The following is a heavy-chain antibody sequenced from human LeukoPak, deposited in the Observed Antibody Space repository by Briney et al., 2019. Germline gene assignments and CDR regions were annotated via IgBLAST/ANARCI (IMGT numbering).Heavy chain of an antibody. J-gene: IGHJ1*01. V-gene: IGHV1-69*13. Sequence: GASVKVSCKASGGTFSSYAISWVRQAPGQGPEWMGGIIPIFGTANYAQKFQGRVTITADESTSTAYMELSSLRSEDTAVYYCARVPGAGNCSSTSCPGDAEYFQHWGQGTLVTVSS. CDR2: IIPIFGTA. CDR3: ARVPGAGNCSSTSCPGDAEYFQH. CDR1: GGTFSSYA. D-gene: IGHD2-2*01.